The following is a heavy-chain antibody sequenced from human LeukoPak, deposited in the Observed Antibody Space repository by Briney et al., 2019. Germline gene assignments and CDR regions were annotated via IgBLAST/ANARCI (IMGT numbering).Heavy chain of an antibody. CDR1: GFTFGDYA. J-gene: IGHJ4*02. CDR2: IRRKVSGATT. D-gene: IGHD2-15*01. Sequence: GRSLRLSCTVSGFTFGDYAMGWVRQAPGKGLEWVGLIRRKVSGATTEYAASVKGRFTISRDDSKSIAYLQMNSLKTEDTAMYYCTRSIYCSGGSCSYYLDYWGQGTLVTVSS. V-gene: IGHV3-49*04. CDR3: TRSIYCSGGSCSYYLDY.